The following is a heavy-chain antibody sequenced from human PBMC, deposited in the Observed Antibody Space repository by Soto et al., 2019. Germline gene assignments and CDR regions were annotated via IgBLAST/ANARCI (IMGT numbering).Heavy chain of an antibody. J-gene: IGHJ6*02. CDR2: INAGNGNT. Sequence: VASVKVSCKASGYTFTNYAMHWVRQAPGQRLEWMGWINAGNGNTKYSQIFEGRVTITRDTSATIAYMELSSLRSEDTAVYYCARSEQYYESSGYYYPSGYYYYGMDVWGQGTTVTVSS. D-gene: IGHD3-22*01. V-gene: IGHV1-3*01. CDR1: GYTFTNYA. CDR3: ARSEQYYESSGYYYPSGYYYYGMDV.